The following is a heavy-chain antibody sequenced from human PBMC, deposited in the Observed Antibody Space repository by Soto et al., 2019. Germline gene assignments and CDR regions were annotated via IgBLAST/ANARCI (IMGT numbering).Heavy chain of an antibody. V-gene: IGHV1-18*01. J-gene: IGHJ4*02. D-gene: IGHD1-1*01. CDR2: ISAHNGNT. CDR3: ARGRYGDY. Sequence: QVHLVQSGAEVKKPGASVKVSCKGSGYAFTTYGITWVRQAPGQGLEWMGWISAHNGNTNYAQKSQGRVTGTRDTSPSTAYMELRSLRSDDTAVYYCARGRYGDYWGQGALVTVSS. CDR1: GYAFTTYG.